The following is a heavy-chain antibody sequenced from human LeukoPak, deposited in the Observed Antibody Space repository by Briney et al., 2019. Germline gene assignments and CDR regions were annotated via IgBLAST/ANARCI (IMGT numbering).Heavy chain of an antibody. CDR3: ARQYYYDTSGYDAFDI. V-gene: IGHV3-48*03. J-gene: IGHJ3*02. Sequence: GGSLRLSCAASGFTFSSYEMNWVRQAPGKGLEWVSYISSSGSSIYYADSVKGRFTISRDNAKNSLCLQMNSLRAEDTAVYYCARQYYYDTSGYDAFDIWGQGTMVTVSS. D-gene: IGHD3-22*01. CDR2: ISSSGSSI. CDR1: GFTFSSYE.